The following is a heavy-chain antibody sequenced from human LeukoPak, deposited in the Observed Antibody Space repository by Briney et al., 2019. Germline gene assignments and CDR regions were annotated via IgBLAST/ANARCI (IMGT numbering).Heavy chain of an antibody. J-gene: IGHJ4*02. CDR3: ARGVGYSGYEDYFDY. V-gene: IGHV1-2*02. CDR1: GYTFTGYY. Sequence: ASVKVSCKASGYTFTGYYMHWVRQAPGQGLEWMGWINPNSGGTNYAQKFQGRVTMTRDTSISTAYMELSRLRSDDTAVYYCARGVGYSGYEDYFDYWGQGTLVTVSS. D-gene: IGHD5-12*01. CDR2: INPNSGGT.